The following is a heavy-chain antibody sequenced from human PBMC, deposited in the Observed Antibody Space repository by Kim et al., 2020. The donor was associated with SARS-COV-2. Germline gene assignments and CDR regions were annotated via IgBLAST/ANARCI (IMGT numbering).Heavy chain of an antibody. CDR3: VRQALRLGELSIYRDFDS. CDR2: IYYRGNI. CDR1: GVSIISNSYY. J-gene: IGHJ4*02. V-gene: IGHV4-39*01. Sequence: SETLSLTCTVSGVSIISNSYYWGWIRQPPGEGLEWIGSIYYRGNIYFNPSLKSRVTIDVDTSNNHFSLKLTSMTAADTAVYYCVRQALRLGELSIYRDFDSWGQGILVTVSS. D-gene: IGHD3-16*02.